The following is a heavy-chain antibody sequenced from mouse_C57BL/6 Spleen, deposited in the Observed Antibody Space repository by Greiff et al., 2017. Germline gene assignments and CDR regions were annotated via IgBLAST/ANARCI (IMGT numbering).Heavy chain of an antibody. V-gene: IGHV2-6-1*01. CDR3: ARQDDGYYGWFAY. CDR1: GFSLTRYG. Sequence: VQGVESGPGLVAPSQSLSITCTVSGFSLTRYGVHWVRQPPGKGLAWLVVIWSDGSTPYNSALKSRLSISKDNSKSQVFLKMNSLQTDDTAMYYCARQDDGYYGWFAYWGQGTLVTVSA. CDR2: IWSDGST. J-gene: IGHJ3*01. D-gene: IGHD2-3*01.